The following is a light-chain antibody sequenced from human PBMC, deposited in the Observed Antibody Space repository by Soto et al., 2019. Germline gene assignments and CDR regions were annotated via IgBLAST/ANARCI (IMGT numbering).Light chain of an antibody. CDR2: EGS. CDR1: SSVFGSFYR. Sequence: QSVLTQPASVSGSPGQSITISCAGTSSVFGSFYRVSWYQQHPGKAPKLIIYEGSNRPSGIFNRYSGSKSGNTASLTISGLQAEDEADYYCFPYAGGVTSVFGAGTKVTVL. J-gene: IGLJ1*01. V-gene: IGLV2-23*01. CDR3: FPYAGGVTSV.